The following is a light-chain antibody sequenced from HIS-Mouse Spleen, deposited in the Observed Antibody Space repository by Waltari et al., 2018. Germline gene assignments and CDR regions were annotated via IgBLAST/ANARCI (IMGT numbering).Light chain of an antibody. Sequence: DIVMTQSPDSLAVSLGERATINCKSSQSVLYSSNNKNYLAWYQQKPGNPPKLLIYWASTRESGVPDRFSGSGSGTDFTLTISSLQAEDVAVYYCQQYYSTPYTFGQGTKLEIK. J-gene: IGKJ2*01. CDR2: WAS. CDR1: QSVLYSSNNKNY. CDR3: QQYYSTPYT. V-gene: IGKV4-1*01.